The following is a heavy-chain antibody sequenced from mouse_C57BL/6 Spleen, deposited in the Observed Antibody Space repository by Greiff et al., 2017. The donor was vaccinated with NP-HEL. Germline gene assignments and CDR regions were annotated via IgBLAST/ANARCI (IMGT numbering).Heavy chain of an antibody. CDR1: GYAFSSYW. Sequence: QVQLQQSGAELVKPGASVKISCKASGYAFSSYWMNWVKQRPGKGLEWIGQIYPGDGDTNYNGKFKGKATLTADKSSSTAYMQLSSLTSEDSAVYFCARRGLTGHYAMDYWGQGTSVTVSS. J-gene: IGHJ4*01. CDR2: IYPGDGDT. CDR3: ARRGLTGHYAMDY. V-gene: IGHV1-80*01. D-gene: IGHD4-1*01.